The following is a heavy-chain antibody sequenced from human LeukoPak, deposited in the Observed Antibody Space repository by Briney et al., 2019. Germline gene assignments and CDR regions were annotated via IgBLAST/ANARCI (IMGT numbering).Heavy chain of an antibody. J-gene: IGHJ3*02. CDR2: ITRTGDRI. D-gene: IGHD3-22*01. Sequence: PGGSLRLSCAASGFTFSSYEMNWVRQAPGKGLEWIAYITRTGDRIQYADSVKGRFTISRDNAKNSLFLQMNSLRAEDTALYYCARVRAHYYDSSGYGAFDIWGQGTMVTVSS. CDR1: GFTFSSYE. CDR3: ARVRAHYYDSSGYGAFDI. V-gene: IGHV3-48*03.